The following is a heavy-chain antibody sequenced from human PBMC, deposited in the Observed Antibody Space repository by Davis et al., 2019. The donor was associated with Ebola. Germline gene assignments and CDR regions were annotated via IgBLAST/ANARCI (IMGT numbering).Heavy chain of an antibody. Sequence: AASVKVSCKASGGTFSSYAISWVRQAPGQGLEWMGGIIPIFGTANYAQKFQGRVTITADEYTSTAYMELSSLRSEETAVYYCARDKLELRLGGGMDVWGKGTTVTVSS. D-gene: IGHD1-7*01. CDR1: GGTFSSYA. CDR2: IIPIFGTA. V-gene: IGHV1-69*13. CDR3: ARDKLELRLGGGMDV. J-gene: IGHJ6*04.